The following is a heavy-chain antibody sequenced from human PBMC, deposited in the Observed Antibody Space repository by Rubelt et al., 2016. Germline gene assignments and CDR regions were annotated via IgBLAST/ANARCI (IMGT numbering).Heavy chain of an antibody. CDR3: ARVDTAMVTLFDY. J-gene: IGHJ4*02. CDR2: IIPTSGGT. V-gene: IGHV1-2*04. CDR1: GGTFSSYA. Sequence: QVQLVQSGAEVKKPGSSVKVSCKASGGTFSSYAISWVRQAPGQGLEWMGGIIPTSGGTNYAQKFQGWVTMTRDTSISTAYMELSRRRSDDTAVYYCARVDTAMVTLFDYWGQGTLVTVSS. D-gene: IGHD5-18*01.